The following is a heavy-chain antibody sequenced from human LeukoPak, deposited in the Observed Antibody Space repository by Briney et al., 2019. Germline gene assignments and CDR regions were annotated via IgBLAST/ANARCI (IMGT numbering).Heavy chain of an antibody. CDR1: GGTFSSYA. J-gene: IGHJ4*02. CDR3: ARDMAVAETGSDY. Sequence: ASVKVSCKASGGTFSSYAISWVRQAPGQELEWMGRIIPIFGTANYAQKFQGRVTITTDESTSTAYMELSSLRSEDTAVYYCARDMAVAETGSDYWGQGTLVTVSS. D-gene: IGHD6-19*01. V-gene: IGHV1-69*05. CDR2: IIPIFGTA.